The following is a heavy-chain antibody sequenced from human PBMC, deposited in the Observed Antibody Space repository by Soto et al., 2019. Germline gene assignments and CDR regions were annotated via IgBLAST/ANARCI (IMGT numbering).Heavy chain of an antibody. CDR1: GFTFSNYA. J-gene: IGHJ4*02. D-gene: IGHD2-15*01. CDR3: PKGSRGYCGGGNWPPNPYFDY. CDR2: ISGRGDSA. V-gene: IGHV3-23*01. Sequence: EVQLLESGGGLLQPGGSLRLSCAASGFTFSNYAMSWVRQAPGKGLEWVSTISGRGDSADYADSVKGRFTISRDNSKNTVYLQMNRLRAEDTAVYYCPKGSRGYCGGGNWPPNPYFDYWGQGTLVTVSS.